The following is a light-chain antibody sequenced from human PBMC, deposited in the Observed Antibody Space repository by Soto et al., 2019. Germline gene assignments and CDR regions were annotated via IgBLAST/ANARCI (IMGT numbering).Light chain of an antibody. CDR2: DAS. CDR3: QQYTNTNNPWM. Sequence: DIQVTQSPPTLSASVGDRVTITSRASQTISTWMVWYQQKPGKAPKLLVYDASTLQSGVASRFSGSGSGTEFTLIISGLQPDDSATYYCQQYTNTNNPWMFGQGTKVDI. J-gene: IGKJ1*01. CDR1: QTISTW. V-gene: IGKV1-5*01.